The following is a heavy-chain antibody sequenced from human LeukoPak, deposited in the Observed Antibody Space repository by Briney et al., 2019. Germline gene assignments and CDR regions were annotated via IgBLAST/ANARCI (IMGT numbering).Heavy chain of an antibody. Sequence: SETLSLTCAVYGGSFSGYYWGWIRQPPGKGLEWIGEINHSGSTNYNPSLKSRVTISVDTSKNQFSLKLSSVTAADTAVYYCARGRGYDSSGYYRYYYYYMDVWGKGTTVTVSS. D-gene: IGHD3-22*01. J-gene: IGHJ6*03. V-gene: IGHV4-34*01. CDR1: GGSFSGYY. CDR2: INHSGST. CDR3: ARGRGYDSSGYYRYYYYYMDV.